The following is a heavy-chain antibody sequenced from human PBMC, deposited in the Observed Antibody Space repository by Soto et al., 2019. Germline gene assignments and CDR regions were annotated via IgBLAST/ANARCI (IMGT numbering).Heavy chain of an antibody. V-gene: IGHV4-61*01. J-gene: IGHJ4*02. D-gene: IGHD3-22*01. CDR3: ARGTAVYIYYDSTGFDY. Sequence: QVQLQESGPRLVKPSETLSLTCTVSGGSVSSGSYYWSWIRQPPGKGLEWIGYVYNSGRTNYNPSLRSRVTISLDTSMNQFSLKLSSVTAADTAVYYCARGTAVYIYYDSTGFDYWGQGTLVTVSS. CDR1: GGSVSSGSYY. CDR2: VYNSGRT.